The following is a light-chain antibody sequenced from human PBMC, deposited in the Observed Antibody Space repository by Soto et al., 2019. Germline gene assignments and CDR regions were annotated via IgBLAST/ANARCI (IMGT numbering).Light chain of an antibody. CDR3: QQYNNWPRT. V-gene: IGKV3-15*01. J-gene: IGKJ1*01. Sequence: EIVMTQSPATLSGSPGERATLSCRASQSVNSHLAWYHQKPGQAPRLLIYGASTSATGIPARFSGSGSGTDFTLTISSLQPEDFAVYYCQQYNNWPRTFGQGTKVETK. CDR2: GAS. CDR1: QSVNSH.